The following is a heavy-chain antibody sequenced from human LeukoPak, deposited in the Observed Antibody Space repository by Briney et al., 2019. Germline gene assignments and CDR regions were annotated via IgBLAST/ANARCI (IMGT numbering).Heavy chain of an antibody. D-gene: IGHD3-9*01. CDR2: ISSSSSTI. V-gene: IGHV3-48*04. CDR3: ARVASYYDILTGYYSGGYFDY. J-gene: IGHJ4*02. CDR1: GFTFSSYS. Sequence: GGSLRLSCAASGFTFSSYSVNWVRQAPGKGLEWVSYISSSSSTIYYADSVKGRFTISRDNAKNSLYLQMNSLRAEDTAVYYCARVASYYDILTGYYSGGYFDYWGQGTLVTVSS.